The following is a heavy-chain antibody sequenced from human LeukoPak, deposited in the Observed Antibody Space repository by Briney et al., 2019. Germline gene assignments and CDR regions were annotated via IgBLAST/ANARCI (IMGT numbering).Heavy chain of an antibody. J-gene: IGHJ6*02. D-gene: IGHD4-17*01. CDR2: ISGGGGHT. V-gene: IGHV3-23*01. CDR3: ARHNSYGDYDAPTGVGYGMDV. Sequence: PGGSLRLSCAASGFTFSTYAMGWVRQAPGKGLEWVSAISGGGGHTYYADSVKGRFTISRDNAKNSLYLQMNSLRAEDTAVYYCARHNSYGDYDAPTGVGYGMDVWGQGTTVTVSS. CDR1: GFTFSTYA.